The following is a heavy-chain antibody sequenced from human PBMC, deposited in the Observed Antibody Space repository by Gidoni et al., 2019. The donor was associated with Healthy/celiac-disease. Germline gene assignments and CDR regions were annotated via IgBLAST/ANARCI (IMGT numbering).Heavy chain of an antibody. CDR3: ARDTEETDHFDY. V-gene: IGHV3-30-3*01. CDR1: GFTFSSYA. J-gene: IGHJ4*02. Sequence: VVQPGRSLRLPCAASGFTFSSYAMHWVRQAPGKGLEWVAVISYDGSNKYYADSVKGRFTISRDNSKNTLYLQMNSLRAEDTAVYYCARDTEETDHFDYWGQGTLVTVSS. CDR2: ISYDGSNK.